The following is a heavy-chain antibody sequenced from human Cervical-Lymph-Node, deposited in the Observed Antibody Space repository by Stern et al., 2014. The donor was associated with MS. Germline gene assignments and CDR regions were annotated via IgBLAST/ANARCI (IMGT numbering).Heavy chain of an antibody. CDR3: ARAYGGTYYYDF. CDR1: GFTFDDYA. Sequence: EVQLVESGGGLVQPGRSLSLSWVASGFTFDDYAMHWVRQAPGKGLEWVSSINWNSGSLAYADSVKGRFTISRDNAQNSLFLQMNSLSAEDTAFYYCARAYGGTYYYDFWGQGTLVTVSS. CDR2: INWNSGSL. J-gene: IGHJ4*02. D-gene: IGHD2-21*01. V-gene: IGHV3-9*01.